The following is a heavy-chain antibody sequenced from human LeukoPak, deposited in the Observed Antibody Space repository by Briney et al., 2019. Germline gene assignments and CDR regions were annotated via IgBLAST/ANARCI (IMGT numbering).Heavy chain of an antibody. J-gene: IGHJ4*02. Sequence: ASVKVSCKASGGTFSSYAISWVRQAPGQGLEWMGRIIPILGIANYAQKFQGRVTITADKSTSTAYMELSSLRSGDTAVYYCAREAYDYVWGSYRFPVYFDYWGQGTLVTVSS. D-gene: IGHD3-16*02. CDR1: GGTFSSYA. CDR2: IIPILGIA. V-gene: IGHV1-69*04. CDR3: AREAYDYVWGSYRFPVYFDY.